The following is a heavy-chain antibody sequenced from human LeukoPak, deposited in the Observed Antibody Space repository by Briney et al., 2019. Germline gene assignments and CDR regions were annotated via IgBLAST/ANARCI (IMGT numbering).Heavy chain of an antibody. Sequence: PGGSLRLSCAASGFTFSSYAMSWVRQAPGKGLEWVLAISGSGGSTYYADSVKGRFTISRDNSKNTLYLQMNSLRAEDTAVYYCARVVEGQWLDPYFFDYWGQGTLVTVSS. CDR1: GFTFSSYA. CDR3: ARVVEGQWLDPYFFDY. J-gene: IGHJ4*02. V-gene: IGHV3-23*01. CDR2: ISGSGGST. D-gene: IGHD6-19*01.